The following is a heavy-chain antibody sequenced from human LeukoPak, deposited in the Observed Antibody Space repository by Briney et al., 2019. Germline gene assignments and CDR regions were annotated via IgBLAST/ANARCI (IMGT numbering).Heavy chain of an antibody. J-gene: IGHJ4*02. CDR2: ISGSGGST. CDR1: GFTFSSYA. V-gene: IGHV3-23*01. Sequence: GGSLRLSCAASGFTFSSYAMSWVRQAPGKGLEWVSAISGSGGSTYYADSVKGRFTISRDNSKNTLYLQMNSLRAEDTAVYYCAKDMGPRITMIVVDWGQGTLVTVSS. D-gene: IGHD3-22*01. CDR3: AKDMGPRITMIVVD.